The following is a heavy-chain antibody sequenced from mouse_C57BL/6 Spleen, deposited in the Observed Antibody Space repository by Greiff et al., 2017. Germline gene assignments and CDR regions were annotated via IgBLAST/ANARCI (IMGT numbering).Heavy chain of an antibody. CDR1: GYSFTGYY. V-gene: IGHV1-31*01. CDR3: AREGAAQATGFAY. D-gene: IGHD3-2*02. J-gene: IGHJ3*01. Sequence: VHVKQSGPELVKPGASVKISCKASGYSFTGYYMHWVKQSHGNILDWIGYIYPYNGVSSYNQKFKGKATLTVDKSSSTAYMELRSLTSEDSAVYYCAREGAAQATGFAYWGQGTLVTVSA. CDR2: IYPYNGVS.